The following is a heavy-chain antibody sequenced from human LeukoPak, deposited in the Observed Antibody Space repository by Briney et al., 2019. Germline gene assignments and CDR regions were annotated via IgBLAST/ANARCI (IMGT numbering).Heavy chain of an antibody. V-gene: IGHV3-66*01. D-gene: IGHD6-13*01. CDR2: IYSGGST. J-gene: IGHJ4*02. CDR3: ARAGYSSSWRAYYFDY. CDR1: GFTVSSNY. Sequence: GGSLRLSCAASGFTVSSNYMSWVRQAPGKGLEWVSVIYSGGSTYYADSVKGRFTISRDNSKNTLYLQMNSLRAEDTAVYYCARAGYSSSWRAYYFDYWGQGTLVPVSS.